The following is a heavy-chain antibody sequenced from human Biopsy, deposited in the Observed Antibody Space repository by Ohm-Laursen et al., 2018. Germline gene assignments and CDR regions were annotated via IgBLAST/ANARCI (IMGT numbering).Heavy chain of an antibody. D-gene: IGHD3-22*01. CDR3: VRGVDYYDPYHYYALDV. CDR1: GESFNGYY. CDR2: INHSGRT. Sequence: SDTLSLTCAVHGESFNGYYWSWIRQTPGKGLEWIGEINHSGRTNYNPSPKSRVTISVDTSKNQFSLKVRSVTAADTAVYYCVRGVDYYDPYHYYALDVWGQGTTVTVSS. J-gene: IGHJ6*02. V-gene: IGHV4-34*01.